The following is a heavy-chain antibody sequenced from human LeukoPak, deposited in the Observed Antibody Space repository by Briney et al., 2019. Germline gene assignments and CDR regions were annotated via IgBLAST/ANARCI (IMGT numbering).Heavy chain of an antibody. CDR3: AKEVDGRVYDIEDYFDY. CDR2: ISGSGGST. J-gene: IGHJ4*02. CDR1: GFTFSSYA. V-gene: IGHV3-23*01. D-gene: IGHD2-8*01. Sequence: GGSLRLSCAASGFTFSSYAMSWVRQAPGKGLEWVAAISGSGGSTYYADSVKGRFTISRDNSKNTLYLQMNSLRAEDTAVYYCAKEVDGRVYDIEDYFDYWGQGTLVTVSS.